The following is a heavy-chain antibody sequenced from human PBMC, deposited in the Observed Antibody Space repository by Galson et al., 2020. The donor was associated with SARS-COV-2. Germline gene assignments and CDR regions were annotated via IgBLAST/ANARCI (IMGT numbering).Heavy chain of an antibody. CDR1: GFTFSNYW. CDR2: INGDRRSR. CDR3: ATQEVYYVRDGYEVSECWMGV. J-gene: IGHJ6*01. V-gene: IGHV3-74*01. D-gene: IGHD3-10*02. Sequence: GGSLRLSCAASGFTFSNYWMHWVRQAPGKGLEWVSRINGDRRSRTYADSVKGRFTISRDNAKNTLYLQMNSLRAEETAVYYFATQEVYYVRDGYEVSECWMGVWGQGTTVTVSS.